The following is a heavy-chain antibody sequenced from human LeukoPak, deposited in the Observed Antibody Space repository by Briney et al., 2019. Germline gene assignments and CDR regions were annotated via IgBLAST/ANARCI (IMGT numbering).Heavy chain of an antibody. Sequence: GGSLRLSCAASGFTSSSYGMHWVRQAPGKGLEWVAFIRYDGSNKYYADSVKGRFTISRDNSKNTLYLQMNSLRAEDTALYYCAKDIGGWAGSGYLFDYWGQGTLVTVSS. CDR2: IRYDGSNK. V-gene: IGHV3-30*02. D-gene: IGHD5-12*01. J-gene: IGHJ4*02. CDR3: AKDIGGWAGSGYLFDY. CDR1: GFTSSSYG.